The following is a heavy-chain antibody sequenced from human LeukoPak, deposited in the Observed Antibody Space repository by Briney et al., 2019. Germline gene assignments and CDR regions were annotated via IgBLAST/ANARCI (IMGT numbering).Heavy chain of an antibody. V-gene: IGHV4-30-2*03. CDR2: IYDSGST. CDR3: ARHYGP. Sequence: PSETLSLTCAVPGGSISSGGYSWSWIRQPPGKGLEWIGYIYDSGSTYYNPSLKSRVTISVDTSKNQFSLNLNSVTAADAAVYYCARHYGPWGQGTLVTVSS. D-gene: IGHD3-10*01. CDR1: GGSISSGGYS. J-gene: IGHJ5*02.